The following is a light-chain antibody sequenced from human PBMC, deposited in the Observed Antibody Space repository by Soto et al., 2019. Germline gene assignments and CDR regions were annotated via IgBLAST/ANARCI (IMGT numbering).Light chain of an antibody. CDR1: QSISVTY. V-gene: IGKV3-11*01. J-gene: IGKJ4*01. Sequence: EIVLTQSPGTLSLSPGERATLSCRAGQSISVTYLAWYQQKPGQAPRLLIYDASNRATGIPARFSGSGSGTDFTLTISSLEPEDFAVYYCQQRRNWPPLTFGGGTKVDI. CDR2: DAS. CDR3: QQRRNWPPLT.